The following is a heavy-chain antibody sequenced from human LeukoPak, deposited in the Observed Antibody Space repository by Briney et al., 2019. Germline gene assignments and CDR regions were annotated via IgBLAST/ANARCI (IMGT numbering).Heavy chain of an antibody. CDR2: ISSDGIDK. CDR3: TTKVMRGNLGDDYDD. D-gene: IGHD5-12*01. CDR1: GVTFRNYG. V-gene: IGHV3-30*03. J-gene: IGHJ4*02. Sequence: PGGSLRLSCSVSGVTFRNYGVHWVRQAPGKGLEWVALISSDGIDKLYGASVKGRFTISRDDSKSTLYLQMNSLTAEDTAVYYCTTKVMRGNLGDDYDDWGQGTLVTVSS.